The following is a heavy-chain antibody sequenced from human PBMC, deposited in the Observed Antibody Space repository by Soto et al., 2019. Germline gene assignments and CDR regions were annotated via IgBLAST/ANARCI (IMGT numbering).Heavy chain of an antibody. CDR2: ISPNSGAT. D-gene: IGHD6-25*01. CDR1: GYTFTSYG. J-gene: IGHJ4*02. Sequence: QVQLVQSEGALRQPGASMTVSCRASGYTFTSYGIIWVRQAPGQGLAWMGYISPNSGATPYAQNLQGRLTLTTDTSTSTAYMELRSLSSDDTAIYYGVREMRTRSGPQNRGDYWGLGALVTASS. V-gene: IGHV1-18*01. CDR3: VREMRTRSGPQNRGDY.